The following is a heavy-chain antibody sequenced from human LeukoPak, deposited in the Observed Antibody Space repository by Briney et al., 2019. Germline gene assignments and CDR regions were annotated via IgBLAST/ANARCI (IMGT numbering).Heavy chain of an antibody. CDR2: ISTSSNTK. V-gene: IGHV3-48*01. D-gene: IGHD3-22*01. J-gene: IGHJ4*02. Sequence: GGSLRLSCAASEFTFSSYYMVWVRQAPGKGLQWLSYISTSSNTKFYADSVKGRFTISRDNARNSLYLQMNSLRAEDTAMYYCTRGVPTMILVGDYWGQGILVTVSS. CDR1: EFTFSSYY. CDR3: TRGVPTMILVGDY.